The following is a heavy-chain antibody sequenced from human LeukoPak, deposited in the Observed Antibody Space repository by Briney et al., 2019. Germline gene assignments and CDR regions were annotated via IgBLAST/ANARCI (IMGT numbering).Heavy chain of an antibody. D-gene: IGHD2-2*01. Sequence: GGSLRLSCAASGFTFSSYEMNWVRQAPGKGLEWVSYISSSGSTIYDADSVKGRFTISRDNAKNSLYLQMNSLRVEDTAVYYCARRYCSSTCCTYDYWGQGTLVTVSS. CDR3: ARRYCSSTCCTYDY. CDR1: GFTFSSYE. J-gene: IGHJ4*02. V-gene: IGHV3-48*03. CDR2: ISSSGSTI.